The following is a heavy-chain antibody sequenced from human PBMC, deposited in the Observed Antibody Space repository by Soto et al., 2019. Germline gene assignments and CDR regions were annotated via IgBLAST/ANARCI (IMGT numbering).Heavy chain of an antibody. CDR2: IKGDGSER. Sequence: GGSLRLSYAASGFTFSNYWMSWVRQAPGKGLVWVANIKGDGSERHYVDSVKGRFIISRDKVKNSLFLQMNSLRVEDTAVYYCARDRCTSASCDVYGMDVWGPGTTITVYS. CDR1: GFTFSNYW. V-gene: IGHV3-7*03. CDR3: ARDRCTSASCDVYGMDV. D-gene: IGHD2-2*01. J-gene: IGHJ6*02.